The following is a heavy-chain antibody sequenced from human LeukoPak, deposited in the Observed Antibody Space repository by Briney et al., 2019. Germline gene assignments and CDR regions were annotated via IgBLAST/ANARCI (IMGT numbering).Heavy chain of an antibody. V-gene: IGHV4-30-4*01. CDR1: GGSISSGDYY. D-gene: IGHD3-22*01. Sequence: SETLSLTCTVSGGSISSGDYYWSWIRQPPGKGLEWIGYIYYSGNTYYNPSLKSRVTISVDTSKNQFSLKLSSVTAADTAVYYCAREPEAIYDSSGPSDYWGQGTLVTVSS. CDR2: IYYSGNT. CDR3: AREPEAIYDSSGPSDY. J-gene: IGHJ4*02.